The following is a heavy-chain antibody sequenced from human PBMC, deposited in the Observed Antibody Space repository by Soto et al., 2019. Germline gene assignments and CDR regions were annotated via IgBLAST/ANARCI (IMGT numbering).Heavy chain of an antibody. Sequence: QSLPGSLYRGSLSGYYWSWILQPPGKGLEWIGEISPSGTTNYSPSLKSRVSISVDTSKNQFSLNLTSLTAADTAVYYCARAPKVSGSAQTRPDLWGQGSLVTVSS. D-gene: IGHD6-6*01. CDR3: ARAPKVSGSAQTRPDL. J-gene: IGHJ4*02. CDR2: ISPSGTT. CDR1: RGSLSGYY. V-gene: IGHV4-34*01.